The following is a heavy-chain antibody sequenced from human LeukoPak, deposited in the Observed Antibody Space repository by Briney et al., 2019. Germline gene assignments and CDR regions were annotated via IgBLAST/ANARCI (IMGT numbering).Heavy chain of an antibody. Sequence: SETLSLTCTVSGGSISSSSYYWGWIRQPPGKGLEWIGSIYYSGSTYYNPSLKSRVTISVDTSKNQFSLKLSSVTAADTAVHYCARDLSYGDYAGWFDPWGQGTLVTVSS. CDR3: ARDLSYGDYAGWFDP. CDR1: GGSISSSSYY. D-gene: IGHD4-17*01. J-gene: IGHJ5*02. CDR2: IYYSGST. V-gene: IGHV4-39*07.